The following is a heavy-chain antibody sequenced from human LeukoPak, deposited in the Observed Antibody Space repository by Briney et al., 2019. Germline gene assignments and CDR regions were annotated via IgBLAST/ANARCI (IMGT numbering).Heavy chain of an antibody. CDR2: IRHSDSNT. Sequence: PGGSLRLSCAASGFTVSSSDMSWVRQAPGSGLEWVSSIRHSDSNTYSADSVMGRFTIYRDNPKNTLYLQINSLSAEDTAVYYCAKRGNPTVGHHYLDVWGKGTTVSVSS. V-gene: IGHV3-23*05. CDR1: GFTVSSSD. J-gene: IGHJ6*03. D-gene: IGHD1-1*01. CDR3: AKRGNPTVGHHYLDV.